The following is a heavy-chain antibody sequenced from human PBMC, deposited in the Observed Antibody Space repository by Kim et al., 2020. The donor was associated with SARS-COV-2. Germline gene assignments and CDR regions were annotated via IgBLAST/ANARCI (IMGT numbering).Heavy chain of an antibody. V-gene: IGHV3-15*01. CDR1: GFTFSNAW. CDR3: TTDHPFRYFDWSTLRGLDYYYGMDV. CDR2: IKSKTDGGTT. Sequence: GGSLRLSCAASGFTFSNAWMSWVRQAPGKGLEWVGRIKSKTDGGTTDYAAPVKGRFTISRDDSKNTLYLQMNSLKTEDTAVYYCTTDHPFRYFDWSTLRGLDYYYGMDVWGQGTTVTVSS. D-gene: IGHD3-9*01. J-gene: IGHJ6*02.